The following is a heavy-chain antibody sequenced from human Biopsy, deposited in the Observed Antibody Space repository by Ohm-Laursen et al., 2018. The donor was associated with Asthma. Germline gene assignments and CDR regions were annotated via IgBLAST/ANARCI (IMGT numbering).Heavy chain of an antibody. CDR1: GGTFSSYS. CDR3: ARHPYVDGPGNYYYRGNDYYLGMDV. V-gene: IGHV1-69*13. Sequence: GASVKVSCKASGGTFSSYSVSWVRQAPGQGLEWMGGIIPIFGTANYAQKFQGRVTITADESTSTAYMELSSLRSEDTAVYYCARHPYVDGPGNYYYRGNDYYLGMDVWGQGTTVTVSS. D-gene: IGHD3-10*01. J-gene: IGHJ6*02. CDR2: IIPIFGTA.